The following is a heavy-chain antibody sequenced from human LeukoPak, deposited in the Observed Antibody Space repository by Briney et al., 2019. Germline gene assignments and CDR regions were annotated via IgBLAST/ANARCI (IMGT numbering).Heavy chain of an antibody. V-gene: IGHV3-48*01. CDR3: ARLREMATIQPLDY. J-gene: IGHJ4*02. CDR2: ISSSSSTI. CDR1: GFTFSSYS. Sequence: GGSLRLSCAASGFTFSSYSMNWVRQAPGKGLEWVSYISSSSSTIYYADSVKGRFTISRDNAKNSLYLQMNSLRAEATAVYYCARLREMATIQPLDYWGQGTLVTVSS. D-gene: IGHD5-24*01.